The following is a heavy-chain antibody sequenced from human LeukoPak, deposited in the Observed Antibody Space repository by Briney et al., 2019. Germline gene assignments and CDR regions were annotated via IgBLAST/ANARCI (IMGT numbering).Heavy chain of an antibody. CDR1: GFTFDDYA. V-gene: IGHV3-9*01. Sequence: GRSLRLSCAASGFTFDDYAMHWVRQAPGEGVEWVSGISWNSGSIGYADSVKGRFTISRDNAKNSLYLQMNSLRAEDTALYYCASLHYYDSSIDYWGQGTLVTVSS. CDR2: ISWNSGSI. CDR3: ASLHYYDSSIDY. D-gene: IGHD3-22*01. J-gene: IGHJ4*02.